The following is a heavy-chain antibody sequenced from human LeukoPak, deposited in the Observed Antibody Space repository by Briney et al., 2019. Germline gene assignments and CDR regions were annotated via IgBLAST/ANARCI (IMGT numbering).Heavy chain of an antibody. CDR2: ISWDGSSK. V-gene: IGHV3-30*03. CDR1: GFTFTHYG. CDR3: TTFDM. J-gene: IGHJ3*02. Sequence: QPGRSLRLSCAASGFTFTHYGIHWVREAPGKGLEGVAVISWDGSSKNYVDSVKGRFTISRDNSKNTLYLQMSYLRVDDTALYYCTTFDMWGQGTMVTVSS.